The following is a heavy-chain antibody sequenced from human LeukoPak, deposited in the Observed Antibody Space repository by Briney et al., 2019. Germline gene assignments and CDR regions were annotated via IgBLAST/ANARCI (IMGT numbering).Heavy chain of an antibody. J-gene: IGHJ3*02. Sequence: QTLSLTCAISGDSVSSNTSAWNWLRQSPSRGLEWLGRTNYRSKWFSDYAESVKSRITISPDTSKNQFSLHLNSVTPEDTAMYYCATEEGGAFPILGQGTMVIVSS. V-gene: IGHV6-1*01. CDR2: TNYRSKWFS. CDR3: ATEEGGAFPI. CDR1: GDSVSSNTSA.